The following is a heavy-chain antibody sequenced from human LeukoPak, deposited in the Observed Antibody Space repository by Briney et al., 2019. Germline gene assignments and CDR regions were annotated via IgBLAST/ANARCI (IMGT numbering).Heavy chain of an antibody. Sequence: GGSLRLSCAASAFSVGSNYMTWVRQAPGKGLEWVSLIYSGGSTYYADSVKGRFTISRDNSRNTLYLQVNSLRAEDTAVYYCARGPGGYHNTGGQGTLVTVSS. D-gene: IGHD5-12*01. J-gene: IGHJ4*02. CDR2: IYSGGST. CDR3: ARGPGGYHNT. CDR1: AFSVGSNY. V-gene: IGHV3-66*01.